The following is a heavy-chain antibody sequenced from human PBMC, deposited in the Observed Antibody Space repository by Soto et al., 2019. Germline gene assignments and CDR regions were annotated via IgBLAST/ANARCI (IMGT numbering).Heavy chain of an antibody. Sequence: GASVKVSDKASGYTFTDYYIHWVRQAPGQGLGLMGWVKPNTGDTVYAQKLQGRVTRTRDTSISTAYMELSRLRADDATLYYGARRVAVSNTVWFDPWGQGTLVTVSS. J-gene: IGHJ5*02. V-gene: IGHV1-2*02. D-gene: IGHD6-19*01. CDR1: GYTFTDYY. CDR3: ARRVAVSNTVWFDP. CDR2: VKPNTGDT.